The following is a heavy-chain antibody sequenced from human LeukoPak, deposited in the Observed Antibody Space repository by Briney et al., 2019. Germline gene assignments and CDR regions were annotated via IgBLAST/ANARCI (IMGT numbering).Heavy chain of an antibody. Sequence: SETLSLTCTVSGGSISSGGYLWSWIRQNPGKGLEWIGYIYHGGNTYYNPSLKSRVTISVDTSKNQFSLKLSSVTAADTAVYYCARVRYYGSGEEIDPWGQGTLVIVSS. J-gene: IGHJ5*02. V-gene: IGHV4-31*03. CDR1: GGSISSGGYL. CDR2: IYHGGNT. CDR3: ARVRYYGSGEEIDP. D-gene: IGHD3-10*01.